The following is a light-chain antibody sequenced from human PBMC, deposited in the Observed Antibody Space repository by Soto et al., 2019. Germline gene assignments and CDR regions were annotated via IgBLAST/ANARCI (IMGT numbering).Light chain of an antibody. CDR3: QSYDISLSGWV. CDR1: SSNIGAGYD. Sequence: QSVLTQPPSVSGAPGQRVTISCTGSSSNIGAGYDVHWYQQLPGTAPKLLIYGNSNRPSGVPDRFSGSKSGTSASLAITGLQAEDEADYYCQSYDISLSGWVFGGGTKLPS. V-gene: IGLV1-40*01. CDR2: GNS. J-gene: IGLJ3*02.